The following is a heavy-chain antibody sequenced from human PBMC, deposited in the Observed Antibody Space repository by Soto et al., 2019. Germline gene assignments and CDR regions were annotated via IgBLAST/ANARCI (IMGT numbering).Heavy chain of an antibody. J-gene: IGHJ4*02. CDR1: GFTFSSYG. Sequence: QVQLVESGGGVVQPGRSLRLSCAASGFTFSSYGMHWVRQAPGKGLEWVAVIWYDGSNKYYADSVKGRFTISRDKSKNTLYLQMNSLRAEDTAVYYCARDTYSGYGISDYWRQGTLVTVSS. CDR2: IWYDGSNK. D-gene: IGHD5-12*01. V-gene: IGHV3-33*01. CDR3: ARDTYSGYGISDY.